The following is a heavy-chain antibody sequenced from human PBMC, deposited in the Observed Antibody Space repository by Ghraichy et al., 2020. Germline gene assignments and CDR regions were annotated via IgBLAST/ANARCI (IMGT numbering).Heavy chain of an antibody. CDR3: ARPGIAAAGPAAYYYGMDV. J-gene: IGHJ6*02. V-gene: IGHV7-4-1*02. CDR2: INTNTGNP. CDR1: GYSFTNSA. D-gene: IGHD6-13*01. Sequence: ASVKVSCKASGYSFTNSAINWVRQAPGQGLEWMGWINTNTGNPTYAQGFTGRFVFSLDTSVSTSYLQISSLKSEDTAVYYCARPGIAAAGPAAYYYGMDVWGQGTTVTVSS.